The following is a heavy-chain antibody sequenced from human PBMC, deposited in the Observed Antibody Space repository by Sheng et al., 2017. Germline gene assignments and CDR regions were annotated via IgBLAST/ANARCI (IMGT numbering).Heavy chain of an antibody. Sequence: QLQLQESGPGLVKPSETLSLTCTVSGAPFSSSSYYWGWIRQPPGKGLEWIGSIYYSGSHLLNPSLKSRVTISVDSSRNQFSLRLSSVTAADTAVYYCARHGGDSSGYHYYYYYMDVWGKGTTVTV. V-gene: IGHV4-39*01. CDR1: GAPFSSSSYY. D-gene: IGHD3-22*01. CDR3: ARHGGDSSGYHYYYYYMDV. J-gene: IGHJ6*03. CDR2: IYYSGSH.